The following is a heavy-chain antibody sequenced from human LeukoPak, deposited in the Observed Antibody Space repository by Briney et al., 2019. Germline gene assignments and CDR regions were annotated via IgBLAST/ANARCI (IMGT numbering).Heavy chain of an antibody. V-gene: IGHV1-2*02. Sequence: ASVKLSCKASGYTFTGYHMHWVRQAPGQGLEWMGWINPNSGGTNYAQKFQGRVTMTRDTSISTAYMELSRLRSDDTAVYYCATLLSPLETKPWGEGTQVPVSS. D-gene: IGHD3-10*01. CDR2: INPNSGGT. J-gene: IGHJ5*02. CDR3: ATLLSPLETKP. CDR1: GYTFTGYH.